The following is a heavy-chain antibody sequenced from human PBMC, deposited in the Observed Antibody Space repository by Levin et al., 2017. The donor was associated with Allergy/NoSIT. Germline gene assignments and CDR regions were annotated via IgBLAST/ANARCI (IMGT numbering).Heavy chain of an antibody. Sequence: GESLKISCAASGFSVGTNYMSWVRQAPGKGLEWVSIIYSGDSTYYADSVKGRFTISRDMSKNTLNLQMHSLRAEDTAVYYCAKDQGYAYYSGDSYYGLAMDVWGQGTTVTVSS. CDR3: AKDQGYAYYSGDSYYGLAMDV. CDR1: GFSVGTNY. V-gene: IGHV3-53*01. CDR2: IYSGDST. J-gene: IGHJ6*02. D-gene: IGHD2-21*01.